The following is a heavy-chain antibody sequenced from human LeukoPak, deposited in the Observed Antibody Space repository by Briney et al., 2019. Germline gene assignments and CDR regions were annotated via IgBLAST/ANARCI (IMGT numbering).Heavy chain of an antibody. CDR1: GGSISSNY. D-gene: IGHD3/OR15-3a*01. Sequence: SETLSLTCTVSGGSISSNYWCWIRQPPGKGLEYIGYVSYRGSTNYNPALKSRVTVSADKSKNQFSLRLSSVTAADTAIYYCGRRAGTGDRDYFDSWGQGTLVTVSS. CDR2: VSYRGST. J-gene: IGHJ4*02. V-gene: IGHV4-59*08. CDR3: GRRAGTGDRDYFDS.